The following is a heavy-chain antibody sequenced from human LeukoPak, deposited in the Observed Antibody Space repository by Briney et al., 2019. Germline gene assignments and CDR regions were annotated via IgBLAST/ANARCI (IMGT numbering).Heavy chain of an antibody. CDR3: AKDSRYTTYDFWSGYTIDY. V-gene: IGHV3-74*01. Sequence: GGSLRLSCAASGFTFSNYWMHWVRQAPRKGLVWVSRINSDGTSTTYADSVQGRFTISRDNAKNTLYLQMNSLRAEDTAVYYCAKDSRYTTYDFWSGYTIDYWGQGTLVTVSS. D-gene: IGHD3-3*01. CDR1: GFTFSNYW. CDR2: INSDGTST. J-gene: IGHJ4*02.